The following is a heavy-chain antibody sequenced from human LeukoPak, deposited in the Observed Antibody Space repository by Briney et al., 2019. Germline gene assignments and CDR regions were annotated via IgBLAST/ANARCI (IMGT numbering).Heavy chain of an antibody. CDR3: ARATVVSPNY. CDR1: GGSFSGYY. V-gene: IGHV4-34*01. Sequence: PSETLSLTCAVYGGSFSGYYWSWIRQPPGKGLEWVREINHSGSTNYNPSLKSRVTISVDTSKNQFSLKLSSVAAEDTAVYYCARATVVSPNYWGQGTLVTVSS. J-gene: IGHJ4*02. D-gene: IGHD4-23*01. CDR2: INHSGST.